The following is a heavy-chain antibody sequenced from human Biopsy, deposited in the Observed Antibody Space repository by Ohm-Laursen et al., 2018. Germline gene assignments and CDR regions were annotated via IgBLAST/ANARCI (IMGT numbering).Heavy chain of an antibody. D-gene: IGHD3-10*01. J-gene: IGHJ4*02. Sequence: LRLSCAASGFIFSNAWMTWVRQAPGKGLEWIGEIDHTGGTNYNPSLKSRVNISQDRSKNQFSLRLDSVTAADTAVYYCARSVDITVVRGYYFDFWGQGTLVTVSS. V-gene: IGHV4-4*02. CDR2: IDHTGGT. CDR1: GFIFSNAW. CDR3: ARSVDITVVRGYYFDF.